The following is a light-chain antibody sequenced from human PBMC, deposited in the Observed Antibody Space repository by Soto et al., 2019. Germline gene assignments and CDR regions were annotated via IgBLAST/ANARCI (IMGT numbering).Light chain of an antibody. CDR1: SSDIGPYNY. CDR3: SSYSSSATPYV. Sequence: QSVLTQPASVSGSPGQSITISCIGTSSDIGPYNYVSWYQQHPDKAPKLILYEVTNRPSGASHRFSGSKSGNAAFLTISGLQAEDEADYYCSSYSSSATPYVFGTGTKVTV. CDR2: EVT. V-gene: IGLV2-14*01. J-gene: IGLJ1*01.